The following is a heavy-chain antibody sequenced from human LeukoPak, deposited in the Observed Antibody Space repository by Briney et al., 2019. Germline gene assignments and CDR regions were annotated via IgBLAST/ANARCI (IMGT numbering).Heavy chain of an antibody. CDR3: ARGPGSDWNFEF. CDR2: VNPKSGDT. V-gene: IGHV1-2*06. Sequence: ASVKVSCKTSGYIFTGYYMHWVRQAPGQGLEWMGRVNPKSGDTKYAQKFQDRVSMTRDTSITTAYLELNSLKSDDTAIYYCARGPGSDWNFEFWGRGTLITVSS. D-gene: IGHD6-19*01. CDR1: GYIFTGYY. J-gene: IGHJ2*01.